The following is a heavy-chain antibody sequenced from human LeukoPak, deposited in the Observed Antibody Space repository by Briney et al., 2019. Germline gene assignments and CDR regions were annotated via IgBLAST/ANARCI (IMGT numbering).Heavy chain of an antibody. Sequence: GRSLRLSCAASGFTFSSYWMSWVRQAPGKGLEWVANVKQDGSEKYYVDSVKGRFTISRDNAKNSLYLQMNSLRAEDTAVYYCAREDCSGGSCYSGFADYWGQGTLVTVSS. J-gene: IGHJ4*02. V-gene: IGHV3-7*01. D-gene: IGHD2-15*01. CDR1: GFTFSSYW. CDR2: VKQDGSEK. CDR3: AREDCSGGSCYSGFADY.